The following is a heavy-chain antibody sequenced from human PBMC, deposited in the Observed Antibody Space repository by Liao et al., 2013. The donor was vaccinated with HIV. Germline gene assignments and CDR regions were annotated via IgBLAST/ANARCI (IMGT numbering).Heavy chain of an antibody. V-gene: IGHV4-59*12. CDR1: GGSISSYF. Sequence: QVQLRESGPGLVKPSESLSLTCTVSGGSISSYFWTWIRQPPGKGLEWIGYIYYSGSTNYNPSLKSRVTISVDTSKNKFSLKLSSVTAADTAVYHCAGIDYAVDYWGQGTLVTVSS. J-gene: IGHJ4*02. D-gene: IGHD4-17*01. CDR2: IYYSGST. CDR3: AGIDYAVDY.